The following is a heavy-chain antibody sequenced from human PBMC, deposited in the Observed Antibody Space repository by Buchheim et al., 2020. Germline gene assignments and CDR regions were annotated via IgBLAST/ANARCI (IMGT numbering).Heavy chain of an antibody. CDR3: ARGTYYDFWSGYSSWFDP. D-gene: IGHD3-3*01. Sequence: QVQLQESGPGLVKPSQTLSLTCTVSGGSISSGDYYWSWIRKPPGKGLEWIGYIHYSGSTYYNPSLKSRVTISVDTSKNQFSLKLSSVTAADTAVYYCARGTYYDFWSGYSSWFDPWGQGTL. CDR1: GGSISSGDYY. V-gene: IGHV4-30-4*01. CDR2: IHYSGST. J-gene: IGHJ5*02.